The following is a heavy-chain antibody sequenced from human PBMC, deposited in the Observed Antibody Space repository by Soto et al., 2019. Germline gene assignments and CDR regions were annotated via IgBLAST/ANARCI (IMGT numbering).Heavy chain of an antibody. Sequence: GGSLRLSCAASGFSFSDYAMSWVRQAPGKGLEWVSVISESGGSTHYADSVRGRFTVSRDNSKNSLSSRMNSLRDEDTAVYFCAKRSPYSSGWYSPIFDYWGQGALVTVSS. CDR2: ISESGGST. D-gene: IGHD6-13*01. V-gene: IGHV3-23*01. CDR1: GFSFSDYA. J-gene: IGHJ4*02. CDR3: AKRSPYSSGWYSPIFDY.